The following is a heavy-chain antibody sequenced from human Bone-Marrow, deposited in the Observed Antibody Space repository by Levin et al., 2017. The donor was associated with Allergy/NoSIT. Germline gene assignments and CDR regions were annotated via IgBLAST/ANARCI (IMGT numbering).Heavy chain of an antibody. V-gene: IGHV3-30*18. Sequence: GESLKISCAASGFTFSSYGMHWVRQAPGKGLEWVAVISYDGSNKYYADSVKGRFTISRDNSKNTLYLQMNSLRAEDTAVYYCAKGNGFLEWLSDYWGQGTLVTVSS. CDR1: GFTFSSYG. D-gene: IGHD3-3*01. J-gene: IGHJ4*02. CDR2: ISYDGSNK. CDR3: AKGNGFLEWLSDY.